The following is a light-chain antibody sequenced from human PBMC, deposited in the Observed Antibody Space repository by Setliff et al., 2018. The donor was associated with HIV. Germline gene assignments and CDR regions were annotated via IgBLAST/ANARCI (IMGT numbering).Light chain of an antibody. CDR3: QSYDSSLTGYV. CDR1: SSNIGARFS. J-gene: IGLJ1*01. V-gene: IGLV1-40*01. CDR2: DGN. Sequence: QSVLTPPPSVSGAPGQRLTISCTGSSSNIGARFSVHWYQHLPGAAPKLLIYDGNNRPSGVPDRFSGSKSGTSASLAITGLQAEDEADYYCQSYDSSLTGYVFGTGTKVTVL.